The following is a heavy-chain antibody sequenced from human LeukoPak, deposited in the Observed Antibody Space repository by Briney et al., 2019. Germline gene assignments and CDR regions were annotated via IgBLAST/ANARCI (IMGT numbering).Heavy chain of an antibody. Sequence: SETLSLTCTVSGGSISSYYWSWIRQPLGKGLEWIGYIYYSGSTNYNPSLKSRVTISVDTSKNQFSLKLSSVTAADTAVYYCATSPLGELSFFDYWGQGTLVTVSS. J-gene: IGHJ4*02. V-gene: IGHV4-59*01. CDR1: GGSISSYY. D-gene: IGHD3-16*02. CDR3: ATSPLGELSFFDY. CDR2: IYYSGST.